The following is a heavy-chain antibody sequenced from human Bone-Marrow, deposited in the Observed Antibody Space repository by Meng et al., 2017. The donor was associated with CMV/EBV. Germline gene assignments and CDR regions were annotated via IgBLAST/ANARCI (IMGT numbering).Heavy chain of an antibody. CDR3: ARGVLGWLLIDY. J-gene: IGHJ4*02. CDR1: GYTFTGYY. D-gene: IGHD3-3*01. V-gene: IGHV1-2*02. CDR2: INPNSGGT. Sequence: ASVKVFCKASGYTFTGYYMHRLRQAPGQGLEWRGWINPNSGGTNYAQKFQGRVTMTRDTSISTAYMELSRLRSDDTAVYYCARGVLGWLLIDYWGQGTLVTVSS.